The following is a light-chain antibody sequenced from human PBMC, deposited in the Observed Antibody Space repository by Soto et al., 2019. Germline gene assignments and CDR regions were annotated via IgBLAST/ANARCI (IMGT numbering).Light chain of an antibody. CDR3: QQYETFPLT. CDR1: QSISTW. V-gene: IGKV1-5*03. J-gene: IGKJ4*01. CDR2: KAS. Sequence: DIQMTQSPSTLSASVGDRVTIACRASQSISTWLAWYQQKPGKAPKLLIYKASILESGVPSRFSGSGSATEFTLTISSLQPEYLASYYCQQYETFPLTFGGGTKVEIK.